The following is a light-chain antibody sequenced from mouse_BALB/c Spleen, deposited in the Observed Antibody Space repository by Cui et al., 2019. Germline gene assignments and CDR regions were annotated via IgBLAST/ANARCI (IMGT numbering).Light chain of an antibody. V-gene: IGKV12-46*01. CDR1: ENIYSN. J-gene: IGKJ1*01. CDR2: AAT. Sequence: DIQMTQSPASLSVSVGETVTIICRASENIYSNLAWYQQKQGKSPQLLVYAATNLADGVPSRFSGSGSGTQYSLKINSLQSEDFGSYYCQHFWGTPWTFGGGTKLEIK. CDR3: QHFWGTPWT.